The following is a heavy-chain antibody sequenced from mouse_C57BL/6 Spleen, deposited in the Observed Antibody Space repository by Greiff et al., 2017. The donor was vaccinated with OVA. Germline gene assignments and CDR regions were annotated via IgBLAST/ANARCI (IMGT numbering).Heavy chain of an antibody. CDR3: ARLGYYGSSYAMDY. Sequence: QVQLQQSGPELVKPGASVKLSCKACGYTFTSYDINWVKQRPGQGLEWIGWIYPRDGSTKYNEKFKGKATLTVDTSSSTAYMELHSLTSEDSAVYFCARLGYYGSSYAMDYWGQGTSVTVSS. D-gene: IGHD1-1*01. CDR2: IYPRDGST. J-gene: IGHJ4*01. V-gene: IGHV1-85*01. CDR1: GYTFTSYD.